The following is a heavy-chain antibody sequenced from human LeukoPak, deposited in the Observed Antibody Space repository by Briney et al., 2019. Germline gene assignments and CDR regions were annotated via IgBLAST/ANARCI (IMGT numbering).Heavy chain of an antibody. D-gene: IGHD2-2*01. CDR3: ARVPYCSSTSCRRGGYYYYYYMDV. CDR1: GGSISSHY. J-gene: IGHJ6*03. V-gene: IGHV4-59*11. Sequence: SETLSLTCTVSGGSISSHYWSWIRQPPGKGLEWIGYIYYSGSTNYNPSLKSRVTISVDTSKNPFSLKLSSVTAADTAVYYCARVPYCSSTSCRRGGYYYYYYMDVWGKGTTVTVSS. CDR2: IYYSGST.